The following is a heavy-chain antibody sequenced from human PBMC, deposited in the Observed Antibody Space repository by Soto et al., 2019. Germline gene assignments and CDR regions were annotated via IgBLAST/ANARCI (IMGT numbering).Heavy chain of an antibody. J-gene: IGHJ6*02. V-gene: IGHV3-30-3*01. Sequence: QVQLVESGGGVVQPGRSLRLSCAASGFTFSSYAMHWVRQAPGKGLEWVAVISYDGSNKYYADSVKGRFTISRDNSKNTLYLQMNSLRAEDTAVYYCARDQVPGTYYYYGMYVWGQGTTVTVSS. CDR3: ARDQVPGTYYYYGMYV. CDR2: ISYDGSNK. CDR1: GFTFSSYA. D-gene: IGHD3-10*01.